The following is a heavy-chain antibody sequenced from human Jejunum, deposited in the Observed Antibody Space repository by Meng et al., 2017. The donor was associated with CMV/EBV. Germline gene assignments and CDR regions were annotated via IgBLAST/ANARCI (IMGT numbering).Heavy chain of an antibody. D-gene: IGHD2-15*01. CDR2: MNAGNGNT. CDR1: VCTVTGEA. CDR3: ARRISNYLDY. Sequence: SCQNSVCTVTGEAMHWGSKAPGQRLEWMGWMNAGNGNTKYSQNFQGRVSITSDTSASTTYMELSSLTSEDTAVYYCARRISNYLDYWGQGTPVTVSS. J-gene: IGHJ4*02. V-gene: IGHV1-3*01.